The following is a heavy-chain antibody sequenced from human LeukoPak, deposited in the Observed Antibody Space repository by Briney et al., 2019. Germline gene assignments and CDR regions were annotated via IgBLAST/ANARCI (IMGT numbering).Heavy chain of an antibody. V-gene: IGHV3-9*01. Sequence: GRSLRLSCAASGFTFDDYAMHWVRQAPGKGLEWVSGISWNSGSIGYADSVNGRFTISRDDSKNTLYLQMSGLRADDTAVYYCAGAYSAGWFTYWGQGTPVTVSS. CDR3: AGAYSAGWFTY. CDR2: ISWNSGSI. J-gene: IGHJ4*02. CDR1: GFTFDDYA. D-gene: IGHD3-16*01.